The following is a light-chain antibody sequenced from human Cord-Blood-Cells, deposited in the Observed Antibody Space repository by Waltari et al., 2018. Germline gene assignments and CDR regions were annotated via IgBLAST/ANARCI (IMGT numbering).Light chain of an antibody. Sequence: QSALTQPASVSGSPGQSITISCTGTSSDVGSYNLVSWYQQHPGKAPKLMIYEGSKRPSGVSKRFAGSKSGNTASLTITGLQSEDEADYYCCSYAGSSTFVFGTGTKVTV. J-gene: IGLJ1*01. CDR2: EGS. V-gene: IGLV2-23*03. CDR1: SSDVGSYNL. CDR3: CSYAGSSTFV.